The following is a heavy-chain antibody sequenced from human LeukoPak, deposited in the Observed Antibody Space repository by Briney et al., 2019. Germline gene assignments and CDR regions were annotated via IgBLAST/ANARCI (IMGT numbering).Heavy chain of an antibody. V-gene: IGHV3-7*01. CDR3: ARGPPYGSRSDFFDY. D-gene: IGHD3-10*01. J-gene: IGHJ4*02. CDR1: GFTFSSYW. Sequence: GGSLRLSCGASGFTFSSYWMSWVRQAPGKGLEWVASVKEDVSEKDYVDSVKGRFTISRDNDKNTLYLHMNILRVEDTAVYYCARGPPYGSRSDFFDYWGQGTLVTVSS. CDR2: VKEDVSEK.